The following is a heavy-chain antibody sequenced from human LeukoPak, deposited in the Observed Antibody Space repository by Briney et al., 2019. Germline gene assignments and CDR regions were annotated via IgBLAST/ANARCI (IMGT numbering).Heavy chain of an antibody. D-gene: IGHD6-13*01. CDR1: GGSISSYY. Sequence: SETLSLTCTVSGGSISSYYWSWIRQPPGKGLERIGYIYYSGSTNYNPSLKSRVTISVDTSKNQFSLKLSSVTAADTAVYYCARGGSNSSWYNPFYYYGMDVWGQGTTVTVSS. CDR2: IYYSGST. CDR3: ARGGSNSSWYNPFYYYGMDV. V-gene: IGHV4-59*01. J-gene: IGHJ6*02.